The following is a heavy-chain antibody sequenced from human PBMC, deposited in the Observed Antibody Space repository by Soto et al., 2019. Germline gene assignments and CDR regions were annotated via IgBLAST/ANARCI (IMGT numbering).Heavy chain of an antibody. CDR3: ARGTIVGATKGGTFDY. J-gene: IGHJ4*02. V-gene: IGHV4-59*01. D-gene: IGHD1-26*01. CDR2: IYYSGST. CDR1: GGSISSYY. Sequence: SETLSLTSTVSGGSISSYYWSWIRQPPGKGLEWIGYIYYSGSTNYNPSLKSRVTISVDTSKNQFSLKLSSVTAADTAVYYCARGTIVGATKGGTFDYWGQGTLVTVSS.